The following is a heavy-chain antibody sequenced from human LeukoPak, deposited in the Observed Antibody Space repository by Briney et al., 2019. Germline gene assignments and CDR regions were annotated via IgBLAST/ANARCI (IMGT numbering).Heavy chain of an antibody. CDR3: ARDLGHMYYYGSGSYGGVDY. D-gene: IGHD3-10*01. J-gene: IGHJ4*02. CDR1: GGSFSGYY. CDR2: INHSGST. Sequence: SETLSLTCAVYGGSFSGYYWSWIRQPPGKGLEWIGEINHSGSTNYNPSLKSRVTISVDTSKNQFSLKLSSVTAADTAVYYCARDLGHMYYYGSGSYGGVDYWGQGTLVTVSS. V-gene: IGHV4-34*01.